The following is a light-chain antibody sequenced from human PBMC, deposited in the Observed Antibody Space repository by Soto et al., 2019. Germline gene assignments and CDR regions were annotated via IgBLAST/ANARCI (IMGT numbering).Light chain of an antibody. CDR2: AAS. J-gene: IGKJ5*01. CDR3: QQLHGYPIT. Sequence: ILLTQSPSSLSASVGDRVTITCRASQGIDTSLAWYQQKPGKAPKLLIYAASNFQSGVPSRFSGSGSGTHFTLTLSSLQPEDFATYYCQQLHGYPITFGQGTRLEIK. V-gene: IGKV1-9*01. CDR1: QGIDTS.